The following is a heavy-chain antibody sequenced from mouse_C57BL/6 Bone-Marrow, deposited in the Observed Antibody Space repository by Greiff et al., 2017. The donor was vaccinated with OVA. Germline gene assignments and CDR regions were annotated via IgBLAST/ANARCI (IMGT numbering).Heavy chain of an antibody. CDR3: ARVLHYDYSNHRYFDV. J-gene: IGHJ1*03. V-gene: IGHV5-16*01. CDR2: INYDGSST. CDR1: GFTFSDYY. Sequence: EVQLVESEGGLVQPGSSMKLSCTASGFTFSDYYMAWVRQVPEKGLEWVANINYDGSSTYYLDSLKSRVIISRDNAKNILYLQMSSLKSEDTATSYCARVLHYDYSNHRYFDVWGTGTTVTVSS. D-gene: IGHD2-5*01.